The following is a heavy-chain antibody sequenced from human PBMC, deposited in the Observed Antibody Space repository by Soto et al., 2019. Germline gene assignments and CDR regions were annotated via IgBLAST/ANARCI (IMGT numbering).Heavy chain of an antibody. CDR1: GGSISSGDYY. D-gene: IGHD4-17*01. Sequence: SETLSLTCTVSGGSISSGDYYWSWIRQPPGKGLEWIGYIYHSGSTYYNPSLKSRVTISVDRSKNQFSLKLSSVTAADTAVYYCARAHYGDYGYGMDVWGQGTTVTVSS. J-gene: IGHJ6*02. V-gene: IGHV4-30-2*01. CDR2: IYHSGST. CDR3: ARAHYGDYGYGMDV.